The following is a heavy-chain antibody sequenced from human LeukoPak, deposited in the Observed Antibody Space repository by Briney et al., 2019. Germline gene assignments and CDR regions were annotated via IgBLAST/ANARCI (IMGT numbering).Heavy chain of an antibody. V-gene: IGHV3-21*01. CDR1: GFTFSSHS. D-gene: IGHD3-10*02. Sequence: GGSLRLSCAASGFTFSSHSMNWVRQAPGKGLEWVSSISSSSISIYYADSVKGRFTISRDNAKNSLYLQMNSLRAEDTAVYYCAELGITMIGGVWGKGTTVTISS. J-gene: IGHJ6*04. CDR3: AELGITMIGGV. CDR2: ISSSSISI.